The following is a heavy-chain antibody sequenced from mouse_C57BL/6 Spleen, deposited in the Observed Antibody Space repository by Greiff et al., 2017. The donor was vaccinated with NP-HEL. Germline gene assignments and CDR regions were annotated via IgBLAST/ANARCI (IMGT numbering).Heavy chain of an antibody. CDR3: ARYLYYAMDY. Sequence: QVQLKESGAELARPGASVKLSCKASGYTFTSYGISWVKQRTGQGLEWIGEIYPRSGNTYYNEKFKGKATLTADKSSSTAYMELRSLTSEDSAVYFCARYLYYAMDYWGQGTSVTVSS. J-gene: IGHJ4*01. D-gene: IGHD5-1*01. CDR1: GYTFTSYG. V-gene: IGHV1-81*01. CDR2: IYPRSGNT.